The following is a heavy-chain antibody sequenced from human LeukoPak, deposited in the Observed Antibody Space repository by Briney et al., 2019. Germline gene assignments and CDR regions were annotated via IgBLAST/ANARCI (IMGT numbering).Heavy chain of an antibody. CDR2: ISSSSSTI. D-gene: IGHD4-17*01. CDR3: GRDRATVTTSDGLDI. J-gene: IGHJ3*02. CDR1: GFTFSSYS. V-gene: IGHV3-48*02. Sequence: GGSLRLSCAASGFTFSSYSMNWVRQAPGKGLEWVSYISSSSSTIYYADSVKGRFTISRDNAKNSLYLQMNSLRDEDTAVYYCGRDRATVTTSDGLDIWEQGTMVTVSS.